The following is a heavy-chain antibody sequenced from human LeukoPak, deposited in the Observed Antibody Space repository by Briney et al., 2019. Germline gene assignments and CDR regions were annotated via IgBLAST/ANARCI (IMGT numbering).Heavy chain of an antibody. Sequence: ASVKVSCKASGYTFTGYYMHWVRQAPGQGLEWMGWINPNSGGTKCAQNFQGRVTMTRETSISTAYMELSGLRSDDTAVYYCARDSAVYDSSGYFLHAFDIWGQGTMVTVSS. V-gene: IGHV1-2*02. J-gene: IGHJ3*02. D-gene: IGHD3-22*01. CDR2: INPNSGGT. CDR3: ARDSAVYDSSGYFLHAFDI. CDR1: GYTFTGYY.